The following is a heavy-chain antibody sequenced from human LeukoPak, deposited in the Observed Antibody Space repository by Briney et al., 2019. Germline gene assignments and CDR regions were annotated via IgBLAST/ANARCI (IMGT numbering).Heavy chain of an antibody. D-gene: IGHD2-15*01. Sequence: SETLSLTCAASGGSIGSYYWSWVRQPPGKGLEWIAYIDYSGSTRYNSSLESRLTISVDTSKNQFSLKLTSVTPADSAVYYCARLALGYCSGGTCPYYFDHWGQGTLVTVSS. CDR1: GGSIGSYY. V-gene: IGHV4-59*01. J-gene: IGHJ4*02. CDR2: IDYSGST. CDR3: ARLALGYCSGGTCPYYFDH.